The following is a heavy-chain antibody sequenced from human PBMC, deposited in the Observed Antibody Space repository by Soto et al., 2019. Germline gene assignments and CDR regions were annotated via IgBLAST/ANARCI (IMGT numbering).Heavy chain of an antibody. CDR2: IKQDGSEK. Sequence: GGSLRLSCAASGFTFSSYWMSWVRQAPGKGLEWVANIKQDGSEKYYVDSVKGRFTISRDNAKNSLYLQMNSLRAEDTAVYYCARESCGGDCYYYYSGMDVWGQGTTVTVSS. D-gene: IGHD2-21*02. CDR1: GFTFSSYW. J-gene: IGHJ6*02. CDR3: ARESCGGDCYYYYSGMDV. V-gene: IGHV3-7*01.